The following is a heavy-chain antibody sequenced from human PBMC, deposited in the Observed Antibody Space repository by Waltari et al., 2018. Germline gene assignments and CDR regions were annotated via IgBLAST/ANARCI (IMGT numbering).Heavy chain of an antibody. V-gene: IGHV5-10-1*01. CDR2: IDPSDSFT. CDR3: ARRQTIIEGDDYYYYGLDV. CDR1: GYMFTSHY. D-gene: IGHD3-10*01. Sequence: EVRLVQSGAEVKKPGESLKISCTISGYMFTSHYIHWVRQTPGNGLEWVGRIDPSDSFTNYSPSFQGHVSISIARSIATVYLQWNNLEASDSAIYYCARRQTIIEGDDYYYYGLDVWGQGTTVAVS. J-gene: IGHJ6*02.